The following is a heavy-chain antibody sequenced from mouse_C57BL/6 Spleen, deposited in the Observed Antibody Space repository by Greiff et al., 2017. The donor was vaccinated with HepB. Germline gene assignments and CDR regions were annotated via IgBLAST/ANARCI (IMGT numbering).Heavy chain of an antibody. V-gene: IGHV5-4*03. J-gene: IGHJ2*01. D-gene: IGHD1-1*01. CDR2: ISDGGSYT. CDR3: ASDGDYYGSRLFDY. CDR1: GFTFSSYA. Sequence: EVKLVESGGGLVKPGGSLKLSCAASGFTFSSYAMSWVRQTPEKRLEWVATISDGGSYTYYPDNVKGRFTISRDNAKNNLYLQMSHLKSVDTAMYYCASDGDYYGSRLFDYWGQGTTLTVSS.